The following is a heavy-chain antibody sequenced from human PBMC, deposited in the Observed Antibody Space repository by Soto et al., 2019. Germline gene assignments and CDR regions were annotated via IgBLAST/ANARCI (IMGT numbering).Heavy chain of an antibody. CDR2: ISGSGGST. Sequence: EVQLLESGGGLVQPGGSLRLSCAASGFTFSSYAMSWVRQAPGKGLEWVSAISGSGGSTYYADSVKGRFTIPRDNSKNTLYLQMNSLRAEDTAVYYCAKGRRFWSGYSPLNDAFDIWGQGTMVTVSS. CDR3: AKGRRFWSGYSPLNDAFDI. V-gene: IGHV3-23*01. D-gene: IGHD3-3*01. J-gene: IGHJ3*02. CDR1: GFTFSSYA.